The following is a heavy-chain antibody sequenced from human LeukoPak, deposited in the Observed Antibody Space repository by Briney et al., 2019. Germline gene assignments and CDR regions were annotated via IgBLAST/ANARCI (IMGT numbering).Heavy chain of an antibody. V-gene: IGHV3-23*01. CDR1: GFTFSSYA. Sequence: GGSLRLSCAASGFTFSSYAMSWVRQAPGKGLEWVSAISGSGGSTYYADSVKGRFTISRDNSKNTLYLQMNSLRAEDTAVYYCAKDPRSIVGATTSFDYWGQGTLVTVSS. CDR2: ISGSGGST. J-gene: IGHJ4*02. CDR3: AKDPRSIVGATTSFDY. D-gene: IGHD1-26*01.